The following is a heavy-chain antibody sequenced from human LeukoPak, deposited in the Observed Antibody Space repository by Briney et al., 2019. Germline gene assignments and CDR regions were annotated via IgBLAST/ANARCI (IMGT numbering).Heavy chain of an antibody. CDR3: AKDHYYDSSGYYAY. J-gene: IGHJ4*02. CDR2: ISGSGGST. CDR1: GFTFSSYA. Sequence: GGSLRLSCAASGFTFSSYAMSWVRQAPGKGLEWVSAISGSGGSTYYADSVKGRFTISRGNSKNTLYLQMNSLRAEDTAVYYCAKDHYYDSSGYYAYWGQGTLVTVSS. V-gene: IGHV3-23*01. D-gene: IGHD3-22*01.